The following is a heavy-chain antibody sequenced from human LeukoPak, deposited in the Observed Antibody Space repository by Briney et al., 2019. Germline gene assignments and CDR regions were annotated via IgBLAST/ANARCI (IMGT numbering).Heavy chain of an antibody. J-gene: IGHJ6*02. D-gene: IGHD2-2*01. CDR2: ISRSSSDI. CDR1: GFTFSSYS. CDR3: ARDQLYNAMDV. V-gene: IGHV3-21*01. Sequence: GGSLRLSCAASGFTFSSYSMNWVRQAPGKGLEWVSSISRSSSDIYYADSVKGRFTISRDNAKNSLYLQMNSLRAEDTAVYYCARDQLYNAMDVWGQGTTVTVSS.